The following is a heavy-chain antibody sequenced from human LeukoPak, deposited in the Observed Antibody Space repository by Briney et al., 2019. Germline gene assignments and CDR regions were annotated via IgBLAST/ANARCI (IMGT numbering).Heavy chain of an antibody. Sequence: PGGSLRLSCAASGFTFSNAWMSWVRQAPGKGLEWVGRIKSKTDGGTTDYAAPVKGRFTISRDDSKNTLYLQMNSLKTEDTAVYYCTTVSYSSGWYRHDAFDIWGQGTMVTVSS. V-gene: IGHV3-15*01. J-gene: IGHJ3*02. CDR3: TTVSYSSGWYRHDAFDI. CDR1: GFTFSNAW. D-gene: IGHD6-19*01. CDR2: IKSKTDGGTT.